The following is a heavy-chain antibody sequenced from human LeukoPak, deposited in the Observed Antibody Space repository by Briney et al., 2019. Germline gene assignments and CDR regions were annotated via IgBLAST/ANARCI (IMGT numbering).Heavy chain of an antibody. D-gene: IGHD3-10*02. CDR3: AELGITMIGGV. J-gene: IGHJ6*04. Sequence: PGGSLRLSCAASGFTFSSYWMHWVRQAPGKGLEWMAFIRSDGSNKYYADSVKGRFTISRDNSKNTLYLQMNSLRAEDTAVYYCAELGITMIGGVWGKGTTVTISS. CDR1: GFTFSSYW. CDR2: IRSDGSNK. V-gene: IGHV3-30*02.